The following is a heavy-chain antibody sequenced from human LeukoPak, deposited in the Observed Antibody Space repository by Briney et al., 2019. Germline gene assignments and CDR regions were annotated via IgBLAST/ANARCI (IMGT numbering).Heavy chain of an antibody. V-gene: IGHV4-34*01. D-gene: IGHD6-13*01. Sequence: PGGSLRLSCAASGFTFSSYSMNWIRQPPGKGLEWIGEINHSGSTNYNPSLKSRVTISVDTSKNQFSLKLSSVTAADTAVYYCARPNSSSSRAGYRYGMDVWGQGTTVTVSS. J-gene: IGHJ6*02. CDR2: INHSGST. CDR1: GFTFSSYS. CDR3: ARPNSSSSRAGYRYGMDV.